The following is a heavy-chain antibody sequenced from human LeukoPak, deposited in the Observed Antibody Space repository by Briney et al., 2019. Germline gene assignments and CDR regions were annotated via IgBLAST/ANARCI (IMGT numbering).Heavy chain of an antibody. CDR2: ISSSSSYI. Sequence: GGSLRLSCAASGFTFSSSGMSWVRPAPGKGLEWVSSISSSSSYIYYADSVKGRFTISRNNDKNSLYLQMNSLRAEDTAVYYCARLQDSYYNMDVWGKGTTVTVSS. J-gene: IGHJ6*03. V-gene: IGHV3-21*01. D-gene: IGHD4-11*01. CDR3: ARLQDSYYNMDV. CDR1: GFTFSSSG.